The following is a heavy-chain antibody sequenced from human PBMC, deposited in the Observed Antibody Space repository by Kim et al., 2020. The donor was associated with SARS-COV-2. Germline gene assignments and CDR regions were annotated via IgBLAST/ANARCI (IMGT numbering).Heavy chain of an antibody. CDR2: ISAYNGNT. CDR1: GYSFSSYG. D-gene: IGHD6-13*01. J-gene: IGHJ2*01. CDR3: ARDGQAAARGDWYFDV. Sequence: ASVKVSCKASGYSFSSYGLTWVRQAPGQGLEWMGWISAYNGNTNYAQKLQGRVTMTTYTSTSTAYMELRSLRSDDTAVYYCARDGQAAARGDWYFDVWGRGTLVTVSS. V-gene: IGHV1-18*01.